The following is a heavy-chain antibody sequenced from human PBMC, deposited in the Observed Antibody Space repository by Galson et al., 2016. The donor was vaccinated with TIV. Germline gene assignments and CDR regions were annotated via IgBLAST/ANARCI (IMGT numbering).Heavy chain of an antibody. J-gene: IGHJ6*03. D-gene: IGHD1-20*01. CDR1: GFTFTDYY. V-gene: IGHV3-11*04. Sequence: SLRLSCAASGFTFTDYYMSWIRQAPGKGLEWVSYISSDGSNTYYADSLKGRFTISRDNSKNSLYLQVNSLRAEDTAVYYCAREHRYNWNYFYYYYMDVWGRGTTVTVSS. CDR3: AREHRYNWNYFYYYYMDV. CDR2: ISSDGSNT.